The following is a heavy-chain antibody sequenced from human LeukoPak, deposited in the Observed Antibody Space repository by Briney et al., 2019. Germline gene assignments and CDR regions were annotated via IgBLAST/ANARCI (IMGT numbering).Heavy chain of an antibody. CDR1: GGSISSSSYY. V-gene: IGHV4-39*07. D-gene: IGHD3-10*01. CDR2: IYYSGST. J-gene: IGHJ6*03. CDR3: ARVRYYYGSGPSLVGYYYYMDV. Sequence: SETLSLTCTVSGGSISSSSYYWGWLRQPPGTGLEGIGSIYYSGSTNYNPSLKSRVTISVDTSKNQFSLKLSSVAAADTAVYYCARVRYYYGSGPSLVGYYYYMDVWGKGTTVTVSS.